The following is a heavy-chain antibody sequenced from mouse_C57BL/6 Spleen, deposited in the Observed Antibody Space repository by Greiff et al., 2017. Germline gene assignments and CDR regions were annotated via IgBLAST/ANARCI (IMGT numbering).Heavy chain of an antibody. Sequence: LLVESGGGLVKPGGSLKLSCAASGFTFSSYAMSWVRQTPEKRLEWVATISDGGSYTYYPDNVKGRFTISTDNAKNNLYLQISHLKSEDTAMYYCARDNRYYGSSPYYYAMDYWGQGTSVTVAS. CDR2: ISDGGSYT. CDR1: GFTFSSYA. CDR3: ARDNRYYGSSPYYYAMDY. D-gene: IGHD1-1*01. V-gene: IGHV5-4*01. J-gene: IGHJ4*01.